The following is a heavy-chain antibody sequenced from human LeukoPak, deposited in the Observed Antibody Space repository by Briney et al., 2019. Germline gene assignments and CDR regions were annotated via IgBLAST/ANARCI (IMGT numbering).Heavy chain of an antibody. V-gene: IGHV1-2*02. D-gene: IGHD6-6*01. J-gene: IGHJ3*02. Sequence: ASVKVSCKASGYTFTGYHMHWVRQAPGQGLEWMGWINSNIGGTTTAQVFQGRVTMTRETSISTAYMDLSSLRSDDTAVYYCARDDSSSSANAFDIWGQGAMVSVSS. CDR2: INSNIGGT. CDR1: GYTFTGYH. CDR3: ARDDSSSSANAFDI.